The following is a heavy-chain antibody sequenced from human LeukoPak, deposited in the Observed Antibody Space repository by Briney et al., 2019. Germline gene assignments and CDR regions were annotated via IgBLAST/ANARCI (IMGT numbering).Heavy chain of an antibody. V-gene: IGHV1-69*04. J-gene: IGHJ5*02. D-gene: IGHD3-16*01. CDR3: ARDGLPQTWGNWFDP. CDR1: GGTFSSHA. Sequence: SVKVSCKASGGTFSSHAISWVRQAPGQGLEWMGRIIPILGLAKYGQKFQGRVTITADKSTSTAYMELNSLRSEDTAMYYCARDGLPQTWGNWFDPWGQGTLVTVSS. CDR2: IIPILGLA.